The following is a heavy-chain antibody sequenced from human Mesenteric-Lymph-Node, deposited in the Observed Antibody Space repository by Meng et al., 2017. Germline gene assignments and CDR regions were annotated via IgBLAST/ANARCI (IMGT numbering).Heavy chain of an antibody. CDR2: FDPEDGKT. J-gene: IGHJ4*02. V-gene: IGHV1-24*01. CDR3: ATRDFWSGYYGSYFDY. Sequence: ASVKVSCKVSGYAPPKLSMHWVRLAPGKGLEYMGGFDPEDGKTIYAQKFRGRVTMTEDTSTSTAYMEVSSLRSEDTAVYYCATRDFWSGYYGSYFDYWGQGTLVTVSS. CDR1: GYAPPKLS. D-gene: IGHD3-3*01.